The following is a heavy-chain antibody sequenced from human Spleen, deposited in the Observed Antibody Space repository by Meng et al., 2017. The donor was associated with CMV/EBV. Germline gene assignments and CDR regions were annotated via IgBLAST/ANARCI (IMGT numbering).Heavy chain of an antibody. Sequence: GSLRLSCTVSGGSISSYYWSWIRQPPGKGLEWIGYIYYSGSTNYNPSLKSRVTISVDTSKNQFSLKLSSVTAADTAVYYCARWLQFSYYFDYWGQGTLVRLL. J-gene: IGHJ4*02. CDR2: IYYSGST. V-gene: IGHV4-59*01. D-gene: IGHD5-24*01. CDR1: GGSISSYY. CDR3: ARWLQFSYYFDY.